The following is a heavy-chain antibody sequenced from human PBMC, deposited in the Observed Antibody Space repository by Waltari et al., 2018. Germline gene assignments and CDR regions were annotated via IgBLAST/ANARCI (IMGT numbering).Heavy chain of an antibody. J-gene: IGHJ4*02. CDR3: AREGLTGRGFDY. CDR2: INSNSGDR. CDR1: AYPFPAYH. V-gene: IGHV1-2*02. Sequence: QVQLVQSGAAVKKPGASVKVPCKTSAYPFPAYHMQWVRQAPGQGLEWRGWINSNSGDRGYAQKFLGRVTMTRDTSVSTIYMELSGLKSDDTAVYYCAREGLTGRGFDYWGQGTLVTVSS. D-gene: IGHD3-10*01.